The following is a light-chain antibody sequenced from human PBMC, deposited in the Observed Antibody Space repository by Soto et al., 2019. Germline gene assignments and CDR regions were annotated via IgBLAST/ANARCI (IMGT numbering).Light chain of an antibody. J-gene: IGKJ4*01. CDR1: QSVSTW. CDR3: QQYDRYPVT. Sequence: DSQMTQSPSTLAASVGDRVTITYRASQSVSTWLAWYQQKPGKPPKLLIYKASILQSGVSSRFSGSGSGTDFTLTISGLQPDDFATYYCQQYDRYPVTFGGGTKVDIK. CDR2: KAS. V-gene: IGKV1-5*03.